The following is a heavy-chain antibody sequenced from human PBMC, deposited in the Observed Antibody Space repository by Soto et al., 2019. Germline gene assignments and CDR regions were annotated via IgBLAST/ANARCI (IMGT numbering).Heavy chain of an antibody. J-gene: IGHJ5*02. Sequence: QVTLVESGGGVVQPGRSLRLSFAASGFTFSSYGMHWVRQAPGKGLEWVAVISPDGSNKDYADSVKGRLTISRDNSKTTLYLQMTSLRVEDTAVYDCANPHSSVQWPPVDPWGHGTLVTVSS. D-gene: IGHD6-19*01. CDR3: ANPHSSVQWPPVDP. CDR2: ISPDGSNK. CDR1: GFTFSSYG. V-gene: IGHV3-30*18.